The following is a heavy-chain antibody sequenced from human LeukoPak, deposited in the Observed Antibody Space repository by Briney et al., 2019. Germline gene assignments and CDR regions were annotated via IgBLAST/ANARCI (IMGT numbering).Heavy chain of an antibody. J-gene: IGHJ4*02. Sequence: ASVKVSCKASGGTFSSYAISWVRQAPGQGLEWMGRIIPILGIANYAQKFQGRVTITADKSTSTAYMELSSLRSEDTAVYYCARDRVGDYYGSGSYFPTDYWGQGTLVTVSS. V-gene: IGHV1-69*04. D-gene: IGHD3-10*01. CDR3: ARDRVGDYYGSGSYFPTDY. CDR2: IIPILGIA. CDR1: GGTFSSYA.